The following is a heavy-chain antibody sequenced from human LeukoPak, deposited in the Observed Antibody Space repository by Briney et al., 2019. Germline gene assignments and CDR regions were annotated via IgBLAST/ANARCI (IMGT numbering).Heavy chain of an antibody. D-gene: IGHD3-10*01. CDR2: ISSDGSST. CDR1: GFTVSSYW. V-gene: IGHV3-74*01. J-gene: IGHJ4*02. CDR3: SRGGVDY. Sequence: GGSLRLSCAASGFTVSSYWMHWVRQPPGTGLVWVSRISSDGSSTAYADSVKGRFTISRDNAKNTLYPQMNSLRAEDTAVYYCSRGGVDYWGQGTLVTVSS.